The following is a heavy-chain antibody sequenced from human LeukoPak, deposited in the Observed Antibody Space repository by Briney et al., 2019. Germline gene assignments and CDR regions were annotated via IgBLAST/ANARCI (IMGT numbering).Heavy chain of an antibody. Sequence: GGSLRLSCAASGFTFSSYSMNWVRQAPGKGLDWVSSISSSSSYIYYADSVKGRFTISRDNAKNSLYLQMNSQRAEDTAVYYCARDPISAYGEVWYFDLWGRGTLVTVSS. V-gene: IGHV3-21*01. CDR1: GFTFSSYS. CDR3: ARDPISAYGEVWYFDL. J-gene: IGHJ2*01. D-gene: IGHD4-17*01. CDR2: ISSSSSYI.